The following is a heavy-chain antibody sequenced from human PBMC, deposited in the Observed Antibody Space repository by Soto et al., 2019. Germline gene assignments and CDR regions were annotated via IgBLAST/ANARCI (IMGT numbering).Heavy chain of an antibody. V-gene: IGHV4-39*01. CDR3: ARHGNYGSGSYYKVDY. J-gene: IGHJ4*02. CDR2: IYYSGST. D-gene: IGHD3-10*01. Sequence: QLQLQESGPGLVKPSETLSLTCTVSGGSISSSSYYWGWIRQPPGKGLQWIGSIYYSGSTYYNPSLKSRVTISVDTSKNQFSLKLSSVTAADTAVYYCARHGNYGSGSYYKVDYWGQGTLVTVSS. CDR1: GGSISSSSYY.